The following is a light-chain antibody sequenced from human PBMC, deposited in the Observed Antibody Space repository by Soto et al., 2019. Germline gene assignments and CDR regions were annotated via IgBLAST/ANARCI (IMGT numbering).Light chain of an antibody. V-gene: IGKV3-20*01. CDR2: GAS. CDR3: HQYGSSPPT. CDR1: QSVSSY. Sequence: IVMTQSPATLSLSPWERATLSCRASQSVSSYLAWYQQKPGQAPRLLIYGASSRATGIPDRFSGSGSGTDFTLTISSLEPEDFAVYYCHQYGSSPPTFGQGTKVDIK. J-gene: IGKJ1*01.